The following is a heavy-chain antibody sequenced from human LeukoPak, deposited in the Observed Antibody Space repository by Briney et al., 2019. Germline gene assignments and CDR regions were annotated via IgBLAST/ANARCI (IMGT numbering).Heavy chain of an antibody. Sequence: GGSLRLSCAASGYTFSSHGLTWVRQAPGKGLESVSTINGAGDNTYYAETVKGRFTISRDNSKNTLYLQMHSLRAEDTAIYYCAKVSVCYGCYLDYWGQGTLVTVS. CDR1: GYTFSSHG. J-gene: IGHJ4*02. D-gene: IGHD3-16*01. CDR3: AKVSVCYGCYLDY. CDR2: INGAGDNT. V-gene: IGHV3-23*01.